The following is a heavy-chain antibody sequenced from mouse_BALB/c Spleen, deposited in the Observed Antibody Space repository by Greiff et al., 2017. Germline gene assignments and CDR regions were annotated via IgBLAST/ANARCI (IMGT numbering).Heavy chain of an antibody. CDR2: IRSKANNHTT. Sequence: EVQLQESGGGLVQPGGSLKLSCAASGFTFSDAWMDWVRQSPGKGLEWVAEIRSKANNHTTNYAESVKGRFTISRDDSKSSVYLQMNSFRAEDTGIYDYTRTIYYDDSSPGFDVWGEGTTVTVSS. V-gene: IGHV6-6*01. CDR3: TRTIYYDDSSPGFDV. D-gene: IGHD1-1*01. CDR1: GFTFSDAW. J-gene: IGHJ1*01.